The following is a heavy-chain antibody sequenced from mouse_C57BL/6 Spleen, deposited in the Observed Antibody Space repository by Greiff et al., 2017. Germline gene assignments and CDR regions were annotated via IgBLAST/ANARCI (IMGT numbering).Heavy chain of an antibody. D-gene: IGHD1-1*01. CDR3: ARGNYYGNSCGEDY. CDR1: GFAFSSSW. J-gene: IGHJ2*01. Sequence: VQLQRSGPELVKPGASVKISCKASGFAFSSSWMNWVKQRPGKGLEWIGRIYPGDGDTNYNGKFKGKATLTADTSSSTAYLQLSNLTSEDSAVYFCARGNYYGNSCGEDYWGKGTTLTVSS. CDR2: IYPGDGDT. V-gene: IGHV1-82*01.